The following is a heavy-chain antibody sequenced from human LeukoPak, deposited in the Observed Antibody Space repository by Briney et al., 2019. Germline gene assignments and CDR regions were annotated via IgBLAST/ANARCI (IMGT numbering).Heavy chain of an antibody. Sequence: ASVKVSCKASGYTFTGYYMHWVRQAPGQGLEWMGWINPNSGGTNYAQKFQGRVTMTRDTSISTAYMELSRLRSDDTAVYCCARDPTYYYDSSGPVWDFDYWGQGTLVTVSS. CDR2: INPNSGGT. CDR3: ARDPTYYYDSSGPVWDFDY. J-gene: IGHJ4*02. D-gene: IGHD3-22*01. CDR1: GYTFTGYY. V-gene: IGHV1-2*02.